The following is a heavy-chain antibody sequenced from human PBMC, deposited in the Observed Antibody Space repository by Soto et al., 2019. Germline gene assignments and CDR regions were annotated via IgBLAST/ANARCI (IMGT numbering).Heavy chain of an antibody. J-gene: IGHJ6*02. CDR1: GFTFSSYS. D-gene: IGHD6-6*01. CDR2: ISSSSSYI. V-gene: IGHV3-21*01. CDR3: ARDSSSSAYYYYGMDV. Sequence: PGGSLRRSCAASGFTFSSYSMNWVRQAPGKGLEWVSSISSSSSYIYYADSVKGRFTISRDNSKNTLYLQMNSLRAEDTAVYYCARDSSSSAYYYYGMDVWGQGTTVTVSS.